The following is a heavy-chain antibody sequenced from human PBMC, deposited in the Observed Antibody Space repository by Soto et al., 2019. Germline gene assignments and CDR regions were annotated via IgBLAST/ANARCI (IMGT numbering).Heavy chain of an antibody. Sequence: QVHLVESGGGVVQPGRSLRLSCAASGFTFSTTGMHWVPQAPGKGLEWVAMISHDGGAKYYTDSVKGRFTISRDTSKNTLYLQMNSLRPEDTAMYHCAKDLYGAGWYNYFDPWGQGTLVTVSS. V-gene: IGHV3-30*18. CDR3: AKDLYGAGWYNYFDP. CDR2: ISHDGGAK. J-gene: IGHJ5*02. D-gene: IGHD6-19*01. CDR1: GFTFSTTG.